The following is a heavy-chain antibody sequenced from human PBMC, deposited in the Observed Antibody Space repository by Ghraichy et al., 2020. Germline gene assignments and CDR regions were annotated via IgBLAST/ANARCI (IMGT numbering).Heavy chain of an antibody. J-gene: IGHJ6*02. CDR1: GFTFEEHA. CDR3: GKEMRTGGRDV. CDR2: ISWTGGGA. D-gene: IGHD3-10*01. Sequence: SLRLSCEGSGFTFEEHAMHWVRQAPGKGLEWVSGISWTGGGADYADSVKGRFTISRDNAKNFLYLQMNSLRPEDTAVYYCGKEMRTGGRDVWGQGTTVTVSS. V-gene: IGHV3-9*01.